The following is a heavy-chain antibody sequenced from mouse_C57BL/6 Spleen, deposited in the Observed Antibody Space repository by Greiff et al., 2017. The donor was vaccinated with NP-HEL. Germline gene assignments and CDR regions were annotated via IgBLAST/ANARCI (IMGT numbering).Heavy chain of an antibody. CDR3: ARKDFYYDYDGFAY. Sequence: VQLQQPGAELVKPGASVKLSCKASGYTFTSYWMQWVKQRPGQGLEWIGELDPSDSYTNYNQKFKGKATLTVDTSSSTAYMQRSSLTSEDSAVYYCARKDFYYDYDGFAYWGQGTLVTVSA. J-gene: IGHJ3*01. D-gene: IGHD2-4*01. V-gene: IGHV1-50*01. CDR1: GYTFTSYW. CDR2: LDPSDSYT.